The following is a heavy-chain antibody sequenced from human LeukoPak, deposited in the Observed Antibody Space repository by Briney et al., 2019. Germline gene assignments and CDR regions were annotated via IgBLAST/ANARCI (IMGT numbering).Heavy chain of an antibody. CDR2: INHSGST. V-gene: IGHV4-34*01. D-gene: IGHD3-10*01. J-gene: IGHJ5*02. CDR3: ARGAYYYAKRDTRWFDP. Sequence: SETLSLTCAVYGGSFSGYYWSWIRQPPGKGLEWIGEINHSGSTNHNPSLKSRVTISVDTSKNQFSLKLSSVTAADTAVYYCARGAYYYAKRDTRWFDPWGQGTLVTVSS. CDR1: GGSFSGYY.